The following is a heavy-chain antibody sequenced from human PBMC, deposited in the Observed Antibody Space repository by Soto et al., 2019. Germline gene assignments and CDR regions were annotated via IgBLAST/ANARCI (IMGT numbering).Heavy chain of an antibody. Sequence: EVQLVESGGGLVQPGGSLRLSCAASGFTFSDHYMDWVRQAPGKGLEWVGRTRNKANSYTTEYAASVKGRFTISRDDSXXSLYLQMNSLKTEDTAVYYCARTVTNYYYYYGMDVWGQGTTVTVSS. CDR1: GFTFSDHY. J-gene: IGHJ6*02. D-gene: IGHD4-4*01. V-gene: IGHV3-72*01. CDR2: TRNKANSYTT. CDR3: ARTVTNYYYYYGMDV.